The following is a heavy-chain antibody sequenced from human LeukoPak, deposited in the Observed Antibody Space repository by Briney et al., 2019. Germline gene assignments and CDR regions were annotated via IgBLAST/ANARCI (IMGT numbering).Heavy chain of an antibody. Sequence: ASVKVSCKASGYTFTSYDINWVRQATGQGREWMGWMNPNSGNAGYAQKFQGRVTMTRNTSISTAYMELSSLRSEDTAVYYCARRGIAVAGGFDPWGQGTLVTVSS. CDR3: ARRGIAVAGGFDP. CDR2: MNPNSGNA. J-gene: IGHJ5*02. V-gene: IGHV1-8*01. CDR1: GYTFTSYD. D-gene: IGHD6-19*01.